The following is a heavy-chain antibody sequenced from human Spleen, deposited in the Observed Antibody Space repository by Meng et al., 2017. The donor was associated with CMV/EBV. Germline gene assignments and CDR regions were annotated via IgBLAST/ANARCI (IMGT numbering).Heavy chain of an antibody. V-gene: IGHV3-9*01. J-gene: IGHJ4*02. CDR2: FSGNSGFI. CDR3: AKDLYQLLLYYFDY. D-gene: IGHD2-2*01. CDR1: GFTFDDFA. Sequence: GGSLRLSCAASGFTFDDFAMHWVRQTPGEGLEWVSGFSGNSGFIGYADSVKGRFTISRDNSKNTLYLQMNSLRAEDTAVYYCAKDLYQLLLYYFDYWGQGTLVTVSS.